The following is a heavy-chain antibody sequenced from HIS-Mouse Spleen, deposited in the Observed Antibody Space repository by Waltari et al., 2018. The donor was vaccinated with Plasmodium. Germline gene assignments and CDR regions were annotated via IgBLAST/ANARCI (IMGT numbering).Heavy chain of an antibody. D-gene: IGHD6-19*01. CDR3: ARDLHSSGWYAFDI. CDR1: GFTGRSTY. Sequence: EVKLVESEGGLVQPGGSLRVPGAASGFTGRSTYMSWVRQAPGKGLEWVSVIYSGGSTYYADSVKGRFTISRDNSKNTLYLQMNSLRAEDTAVYYCARDLHSSGWYAFDIWGQGTMVTVSS. CDR2: IYSGGST. V-gene: IGHV3-66*01. J-gene: IGHJ3*02.